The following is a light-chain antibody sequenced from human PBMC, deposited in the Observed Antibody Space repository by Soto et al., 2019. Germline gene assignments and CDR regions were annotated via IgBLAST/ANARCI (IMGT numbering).Light chain of an antibody. V-gene: IGLV1-40*01. J-gene: IGLJ3*02. CDR2: SNN. CDR3: QSYDSSLSGSGV. Sequence: SVLTQPPSVYGAPGQRVTISCSGSSSNIGAGYDVHWYQQLPGTAPKLLISSNNIRPSGVPDRFSGSKSGTSASLAITGLQAEDEADYYCQSYDSSLSGSGVFGGGTKLTVL. CDR1: SSNIGAGYD.